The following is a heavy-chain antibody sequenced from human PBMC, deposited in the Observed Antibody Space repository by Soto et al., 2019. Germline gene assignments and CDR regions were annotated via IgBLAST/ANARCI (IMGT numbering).Heavy chain of an antibody. CDR2: IRGDGTST. J-gene: IGHJ2*01. Sequence: EVQLVESGGGLVQPGGSRSLSCAASGFTFSDYWMPWFRQPPGKGLVWVSRIRGDGTSTSHADSVKGRLTISRDNAKDPLYLQMNSLTVEDTAIYYCARVAVAAPRSWYFDLWGRGTLVTVSS. CDR3: ARVAVAAPRSWYFDL. V-gene: IGHV3-74*01. CDR1: GFTFSDYW. D-gene: IGHD6-13*01.